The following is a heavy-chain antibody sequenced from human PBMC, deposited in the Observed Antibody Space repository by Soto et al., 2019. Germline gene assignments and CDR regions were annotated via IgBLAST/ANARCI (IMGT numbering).Heavy chain of an antibody. Sequence: QVQLVQSGAEVKKPGSSVKVSCKASGGTFSSYAISWVRQAPGQGLEWMGGIIPIFGTANYAQKFQGRVTITANESTSTAYMELSSLRSEDTAVYYCARVVRRVECQLRAYDAFDIWGQGTMVTVSS. CDR3: ARVVRRVECQLRAYDAFDI. J-gene: IGHJ3*02. CDR1: GGTFSSYA. CDR2: IIPIFGTA. V-gene: IGHV1-69*01. D-gene: IGHD2-2*01.